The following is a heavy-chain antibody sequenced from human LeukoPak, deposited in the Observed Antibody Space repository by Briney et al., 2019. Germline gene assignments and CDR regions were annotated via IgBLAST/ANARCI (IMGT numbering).Heavy chain of an antibody. V-gene: IGHV3-20*04. J-gene: IGHJ6*04. CDR1: AFTFDAYG. CDR2: INWNGGST. D-gene: IGHD3-10*02. Sequence: GGSLRLSCAASAFTFDAYGMSWVRQAPGEGLEWVSGINWNGGSTGYADSVKGRFTISRDNDKNSLYLQMNSLRAEDTAVYYCAELGITMIGGVWGKGTTVTISS. CDR3: AELGITMIGGV.